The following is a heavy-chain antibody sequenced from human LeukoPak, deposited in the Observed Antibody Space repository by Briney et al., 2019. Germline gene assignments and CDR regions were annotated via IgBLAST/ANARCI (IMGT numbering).Heavy chain of an antibody. CDR1: GFTFDDYA. Sequence: GRSLRLSCAASGFTFDDYAMHWVRQAPGKGLEWVSGISWNSGSIGYADSVKGRFTISRDNAKNSLYLQMNSLRAEDTALYYCAKDCGVAVAGLDYWGQGTLVTVSS. D-gene: IGHD6-19*01. CDR2: ISWNSGSI. CDR3: AKDCGVAVAGLDY. V-gene: IGHV3-9*01. J-gene: IGHJ4*02.